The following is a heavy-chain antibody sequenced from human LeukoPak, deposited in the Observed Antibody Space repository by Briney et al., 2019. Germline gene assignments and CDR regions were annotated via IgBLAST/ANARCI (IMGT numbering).Heavy chain of an antibody. Sequence: ASVKVSCKASGYTFTGYYMHWVRQAPGQGLEWMGWINPNSGGTNYAQKFQGRVTMTRDTSISTAYMELSRLSSDDTAVYYCASPGEYSSGWNDAFDIWRQGTMVTVSS. D-gene: IGHD6-19*01. V-gene: IGHV1-2*02. J-gene: IGHJ3*02. CDR1: GYTFTGYY. CDR2: INPNSGGT. CDR3: ASPGEYSSGWNDAFDI.